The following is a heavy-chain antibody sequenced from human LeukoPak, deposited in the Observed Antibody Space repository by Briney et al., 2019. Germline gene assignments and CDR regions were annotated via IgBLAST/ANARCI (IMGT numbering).Heavy chain of an antibody. J-gene: IGHJ5*02. CDR1: GGSISSGGSS. CDR2: IYHSGST. Sequence: SQTLSLTCAVSGGSISSGGSSWSWIRQPPGKGLEWIGYIYHSGSTYYNPSLKSRVTISVDTSKNQFSLKLSSVTAADTAVYYCARALAMPWGQGTLVTVSS. CDR3: ARALAMP. D-gene: IGHD5-24*01. V-gene: IGHV4-30-2*05.